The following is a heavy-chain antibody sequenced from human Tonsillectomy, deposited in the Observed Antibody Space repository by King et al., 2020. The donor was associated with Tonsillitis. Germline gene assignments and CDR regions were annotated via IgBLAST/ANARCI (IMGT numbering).Heavy chain of an antibody. J-gene: IGHJ6*02. D-gene: IGHD3-10*01. CDR1: GFTFSSNS. CDR2: ISSGRSTI. Sequence: VQLVESGGGLVQPGGSLRLSCAASGFTFSSNSMNWVRQAPGKGLEWISYISSGRSTIYYADSAKGRFTISRDNAKNSLYLQMNSLRAEDTAVYYCASSYGSGSHYYYYFGMDVWGQGTTVTVSS. CDR3: ASSYGSGSHYYYYFGMDV. V-gene: IGHV3-48*01.